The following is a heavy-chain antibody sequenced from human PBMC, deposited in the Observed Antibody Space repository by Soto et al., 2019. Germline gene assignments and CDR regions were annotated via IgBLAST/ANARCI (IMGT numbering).Heavy chain of an antibody. D-gene: IGHD1-1*01. J-gene: IGHJ6*03. CDR3: ARHVHSDYYYYYYMDV. CDR1: GGSISSYY. Sequence: SETLSLTCTVSGGSISSYYWSWIRQPPGKGLEWIGYIYYSGSTNYNPSLKSRVTISVDTSKNQFSLKLSSVTAADTAVYYCARHVHSDYYYYYYMDVWGKGTKVTVSS. V-gene: IGHV4-59*08. CDR2: IYYSGST.